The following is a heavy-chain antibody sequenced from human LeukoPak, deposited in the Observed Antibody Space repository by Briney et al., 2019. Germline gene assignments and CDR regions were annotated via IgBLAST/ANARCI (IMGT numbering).Heavy chain of an antibody. CDR1: GGSFNSYA. Sequence: VASVKVSCKASGGSFNSYAINWVRQAPGQGLEWMGGIIHIFGTANYAQKFQGRVTITTDESTSTVYMEVSRLRSEDTAVDYCARQLTNGYSYTFDAFDIWGQGTMVTVSS. J-gene: IGHJ3*02. D-gene: IGHD5-18*01. CDR3: ARQLTNGYSYTFDAFDI. V-gene: IGHV1-69*05. CDR2: IIHIFGTA.